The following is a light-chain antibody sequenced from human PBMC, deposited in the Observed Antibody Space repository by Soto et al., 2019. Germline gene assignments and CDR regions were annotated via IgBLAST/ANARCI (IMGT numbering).Light chain of an antibody. V-gene: IGKV3-20*01. Sequence: EIVMTQSPATLSVSPGERATLSCRASQSVSSNLAWYQQKPGQAPRLLIYGASSRATGIPDRFSGSGSGTDFTLTISRLEPEDFAVYYCQQYGRTFGQGTKVDNK. CDR3: QQYGRT. J-gene: IGKJ1*01. CDR1: QSVSSN. CDR2: GAS.